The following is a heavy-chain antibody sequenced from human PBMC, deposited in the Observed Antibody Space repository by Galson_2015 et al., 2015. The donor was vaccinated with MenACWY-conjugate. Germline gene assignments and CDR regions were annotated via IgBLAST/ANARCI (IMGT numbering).Heavy chain of an antibody. CDR2: VFYNGTT. Sequence: LSLTCAASGAAITSSDYSGSWVRQSPGKGLEWIGTVFYNGTTHYNPSLKSRVTMSVGTTKGQITLNLHSATAADTAVYYCAREGSYCAGGTCGYFWGQGTLVTVSS. CDR1: GAAITSSDYS. D-gene: IGHD2-8*02. CDR3: AREGSYCAGGTCGYF. V-gene: IGHV4-39*06. J-gene: IGHJ4*02.